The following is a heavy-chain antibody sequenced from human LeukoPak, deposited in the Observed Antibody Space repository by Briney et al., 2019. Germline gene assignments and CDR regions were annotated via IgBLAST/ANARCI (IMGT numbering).Heavy chain of an antibody. Sequence: GESLRLSCAAPEFIFSSSHISWVRQAPGKGLEWVSVIYIGGNTYYSDSVKGRFTVSRDNSKNTLYLQMNSLRAEDTAMYYCARVYTYGFDYWGPGTLVTVSS. CDR3: ARVYTYGFDY. J-gene: IGHJ4*02. D-gene: IGHD5-18*01. CDR2: IYIGGNT. CDR1: EFIFSSSH. V-gene: IGHV3-53*01.